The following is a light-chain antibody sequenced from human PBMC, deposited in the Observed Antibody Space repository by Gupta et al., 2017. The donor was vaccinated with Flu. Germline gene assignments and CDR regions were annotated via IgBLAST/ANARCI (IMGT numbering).Light chain of an antibody. J-gene: IGLJ3*02. CDR3: YSTDTSGNHRV. CDR2: EDR. V-gene: IGLV3-10*01. CDR1: ALPKKY. Sequence: GDALPKKYAYWYQQKSGQAPVLIIYEDRKRPSGISERFSGSRSGKMATLTISGAQVEDEADYYCYSTDTSGNHRVFGGGTNLTVL.